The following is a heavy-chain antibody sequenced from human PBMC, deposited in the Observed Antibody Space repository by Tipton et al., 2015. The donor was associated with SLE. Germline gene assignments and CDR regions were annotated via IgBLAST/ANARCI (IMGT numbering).Heavy chain of an antibody. J-gene: IGHJ4*02. V-gene: IGHV3-23*01. CDR2: ISGSGGST. CDR3: GRDKSRSGGNSDGYFDY. Sequence: SLRLSCAASGFTFSSYAMSWVRQAPGKGLEWGSAISGSGGSTYTADSVKGRFTISRDNSKNTLYLQMNSLSAEDTAVYYCGRDKSRSGGNSDGYFDYWGQGTLVTVSS. CDR1: GFTFSSYA. D-gene: IGHD4-23*01.